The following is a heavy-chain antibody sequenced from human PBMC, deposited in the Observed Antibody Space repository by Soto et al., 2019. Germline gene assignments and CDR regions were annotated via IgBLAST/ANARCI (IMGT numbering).Heavy chain of an antibody. CDR3: Y. CDR1: GFTFSNYA. Sequence: GGSLRLSCAASGFTFSNYAIHWVRQAPGKGLEWVAVIASDGKDKRYADSVKGRFTISRDNSKNTVYLQMNSLRVIGGLYYFDYWGQGTLVTVSS. D-gene: IGHD3-16*01. CDR2: IASDGKDK. J-gene: IGHJ4*02. V-gene: IGHV3-30*03.